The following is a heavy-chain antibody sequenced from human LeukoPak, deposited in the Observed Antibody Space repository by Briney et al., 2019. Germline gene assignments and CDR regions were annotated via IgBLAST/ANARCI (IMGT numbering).Heavy chain of an antibody. J-gene: IGHJ5*02. D-gene: IGHD3-10*01. V-gene: IGHV1-8*02. Sequence: ASVKVSCKASGYTFTGYYMHWVRQAPGQGLEWMGWMNPNSGNTGYAQKFQGRVTMTRNTSISTAYMELSSLRSEDTAVYYCARGMVRGITYWFDPWGQGTLVTVSS. CDR1: GYTFTGYY. CDR2: MNPNSGNT. CDR3: ARGMVRGITYWFDP.